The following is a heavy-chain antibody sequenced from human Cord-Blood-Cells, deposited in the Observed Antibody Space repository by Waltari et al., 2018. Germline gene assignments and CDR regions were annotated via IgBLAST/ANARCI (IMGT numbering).Heavy chain of an antibody. V-gene: IGHV3-73*02. J-gene: IGHJ4*02. CDR1: GFTFSGSA. D-gene: IGHD5-12*01. CDR3: TSGYDDY. CDR2: SRSKANSYAT. Sequence: EVQLVESGGGLVQPGGSLKLSCAASGFTFSGSAMHWVRQASGKGRGWVGRSRSKANSYATAYAAAVKGRFTISRDDSKNTAYLQMNSLKTEDTAVYYCTSGYDDYWGQGTLVTVSS.